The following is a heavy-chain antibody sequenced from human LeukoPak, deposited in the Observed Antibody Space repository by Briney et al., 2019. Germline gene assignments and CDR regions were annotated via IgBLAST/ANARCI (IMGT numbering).Heavy chain of an antibody. V-gene: IGHV3-53*01. CDR2: I. J-gene: IGHJ4*02. CDR3: ARVMDYFDY. Sequence: GGSLRLSCAASGFTVSSNYMSWVRQAPGKGLEWVSVISVKGRFTISRDNSKNTLYLQMNSLRAEDPAVYYCARVMDYFDYWGQGTLVTVSS. CDR1: GFTVSSNY. D-gene: IGHD5-24*01.